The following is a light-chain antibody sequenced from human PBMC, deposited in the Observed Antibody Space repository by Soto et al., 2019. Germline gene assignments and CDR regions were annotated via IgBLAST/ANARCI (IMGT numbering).Light chain of an antibody. J-gene: IGKJ1*01. CDR2: SAS. V-gene: IGKV3-15*01. CDR3: QQYNNWPPWT. CDR1: QSVTTN. Sequence: EVVMTQSPATLSVSPGERATLSCRASQSVTTNMAWYQQKPGQAPRLLIYSASTRATGIPARFSGSGSWTDFTLPISSLQSEDFAVYYCQQYNNWPPWTFGQGTKVEIK.